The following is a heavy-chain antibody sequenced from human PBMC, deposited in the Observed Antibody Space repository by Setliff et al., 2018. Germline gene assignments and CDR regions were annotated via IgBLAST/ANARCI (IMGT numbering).Heavy chain of an antibody. D-gene: IGHD1-26*01. Sequence: PSETLSLTCTVYGGSLSDYYWSWIRQSPGKGLEWIAEINHSGSTNYNPALKSRVTISVDASRNQFSLKLTSLTAADSAVYFCARDNPLLGATDHWGQGTLVTVSS. CDR1: GGSLSDYY. V-gene: IGHV4-34*01. CDR3: ARDNPLLGATDH. CDR2: INHSGST. J-gene: IGHJ5*02.